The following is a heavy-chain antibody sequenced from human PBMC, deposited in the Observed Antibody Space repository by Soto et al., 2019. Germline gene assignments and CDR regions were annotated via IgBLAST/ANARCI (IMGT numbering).Heavy chain of an antibody. J-gene: IGHJ4*02. V-gene: IGHV1-18*01. CDR3: ERYLEVALIAY. D-gene: IGHD6-19*01. CDR2: VSAYNGKT. Sequence: QVQLVQSGAEVKKPGASVKVSCKASGYSFTSYGISWVRQDPGQGIEWMGWVSAYNGKTKNAQKLQGRVTMTTDTATSTAYMDLRSLRSDETALYYFERYLEVALIAYWGPGTLFTVSA. CDR1: GYSFTSYG.